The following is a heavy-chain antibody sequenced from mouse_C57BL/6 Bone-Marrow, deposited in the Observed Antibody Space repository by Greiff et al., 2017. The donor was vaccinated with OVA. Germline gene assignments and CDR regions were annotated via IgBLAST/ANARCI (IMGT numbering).Heavy chain of an antibody. V-gene: IGHV1-78*01. CDR1: GYTFTDHT. J-gene: IGHJ2*01. D-gene: IGHD1-1*01. Sequence: QVQLKQSDAELVKPGASVKISCKVSGYTFTDHTIHWMKQRPEQGLEWIGYIYPSDGSTKYNEKFKGKVTLTADKSSNTAYMQLNILTSEDSAVYFCARASLTAVVENCFDYWGQGTTLTVSS. CDR2: IYPSDGST. CDR3: ARASLTAVVENCFDY.